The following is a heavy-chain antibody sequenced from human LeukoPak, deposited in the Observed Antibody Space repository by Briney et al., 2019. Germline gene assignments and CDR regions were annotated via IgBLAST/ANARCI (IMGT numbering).Heavy chain of an antibody. CDR1: GFTFSSYS. J-gene: IGHJ3*01. CDR3: VREGDILGPTTYNAFDV. Sequence: GGSLRLSCAASGFTFSSYSMNWVRQAPGKGLEWVTFISDDGSRKCYADSVKGRFTISRDNSKNTLDLQMDSLRPEDTAVYYCVREGDILGPTTYNAFDVWGQGTTVTVSS. D-gene: IGHD1-26*01. CDR2: ISDDGSRK. V-gene: IGHV3-30*03.